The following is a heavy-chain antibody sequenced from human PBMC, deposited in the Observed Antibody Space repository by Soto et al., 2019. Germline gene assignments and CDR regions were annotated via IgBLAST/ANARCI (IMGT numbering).Heavy chain of an antibody. CDR3: ARHRSRRYLDP. V-gene: IGHV4-59*08. D-gene: IGHD3-9*01. Sequence: SETLSLTCTVSGGSISSYYWSWIRQPPGKGLEWIGYIYYSGSTNYNPSLKSRVTISVDTSKNQFSLKLSSVTAADTAVYYCARHRSRRYLDPWDQATLVTVFS. J-gene: IGHJ5*02. CDR1: GGSISSYY. CDR2: IYYSGST.